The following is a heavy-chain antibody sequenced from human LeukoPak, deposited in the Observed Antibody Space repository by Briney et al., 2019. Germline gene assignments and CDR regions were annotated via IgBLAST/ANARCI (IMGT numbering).Heavy chain of an antibody. Sequence: SETLSLTCTVSGGSICSYHWSWIRQPPGKGLEWIGYIYNSGSTNNNPSLKSRVTISVDTSKNQFSLKLSSVTAADTAVYYCARLRRDWYFDLWGRGTLVTVSS. J-gene: IGHJ2*01. V-gene: IGHV4-59*08. CDR1: GGSICSYH. CDR3: ARLRRDWYFDL. CDR2: IYNSGST.